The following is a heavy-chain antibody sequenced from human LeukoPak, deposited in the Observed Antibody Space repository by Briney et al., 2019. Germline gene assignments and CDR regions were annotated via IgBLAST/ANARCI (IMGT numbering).Heavy chain of an antibody. CDR1: GGSISSGGYY. V-gene: IGHV4-30-2*01. Sequence: SETLSLTCTVSGGSISSGGYYWSWIRQPPGKGLEWIGYIYHSGSTYYNPSLKSRVTISVDRSKNQFSLKLSSVTAADTAVYYCARTYSSGPFDYWGQGTLVTVSS. CDR3: ARTYSSGPFDY. J-gene: IGHJ4*02. CDR2: IYHSGST. D-gene: IGHD6-19*01.